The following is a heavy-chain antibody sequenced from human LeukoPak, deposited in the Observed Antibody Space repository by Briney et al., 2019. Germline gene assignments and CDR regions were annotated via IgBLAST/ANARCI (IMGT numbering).Heavy chain of an antibody. V-gene: IGHV3-21*01. J-gene: IGHJ6*03. Sequence: KAGGSLRLSCAASGFTFSTFAMIWVRQPPGKGLEWVSSISSSSSYIYYADSVKGRFTISRDNAKNSLYLQMNSLRAEDTAVYYCARDGGWIQPSHYMDVWGKGTTVTVSS. D-gene: IGHD5-18*01. CDR2: ISSSSSYI. CDR1: GFTFSTFA. CDR3: ARDGGWIQPSHYMDV.